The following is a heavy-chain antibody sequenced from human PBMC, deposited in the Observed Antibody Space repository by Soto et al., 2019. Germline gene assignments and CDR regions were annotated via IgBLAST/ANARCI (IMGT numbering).Heavy chain of an antibody. V-gene: IGHV4-39*01. Sequence: QLQLQESGPGLVKPSETLSLTCNVSGGSISSSRSYWAWFRQPPGKELEWIANIFYAGNTYYNPSLKSRVTVSVDTSKNQFSLKLDSVTAADTAVYYFARQAAAPGIDLWFDPWGQGTLVTVSS. D-gene: IGHD6-13*01. CDR2: IFYAGNT. CDR3: ARQAAAPGIDLWFDP. J-gene: IGHJ5*02. CDR1: GGSISSSRSY.